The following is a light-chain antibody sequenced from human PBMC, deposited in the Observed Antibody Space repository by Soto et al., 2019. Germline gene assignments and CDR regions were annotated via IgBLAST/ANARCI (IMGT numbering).Light chain of an antibody. CDR2: GAS. V-gene: IGKV3-20*01. Sequence: EIVLTQSPGTLSLSPGERATLSCRASQSVSSNYLAWYQQKPGQAPRLLIYGASSRATGIPDRFSGSGSGTDFTLTISRLEPDDFAVYYCQQYGRSPWTFGQGTKVEIK. J-gene: IGKJ1*01. CDR3: QQYGRSPWT. CDR1: QSVSSNY.